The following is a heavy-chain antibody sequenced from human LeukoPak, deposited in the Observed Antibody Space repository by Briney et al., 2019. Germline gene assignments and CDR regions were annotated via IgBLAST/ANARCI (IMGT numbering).Heavy chain of an antibody. CDR1: GFTFSSYS. CDR2: ISSSSSYI. J-gene: IGHJ4*02. V-gene: IGHV3-21*01. CDR3: AAPKRVEMATIGPPDY. D-gene: IGHD5-12*01. Sequence: KPGGSLRLSCAASGFTFSSYSMNWVRQAPGKGLEWVSSISSSSSYIYYADSVKGRFTISRDNAKNSLYLQMNSLRAEDTAVYYCAAPKRVEMATIGPPDYWGQGTLVTVSS.